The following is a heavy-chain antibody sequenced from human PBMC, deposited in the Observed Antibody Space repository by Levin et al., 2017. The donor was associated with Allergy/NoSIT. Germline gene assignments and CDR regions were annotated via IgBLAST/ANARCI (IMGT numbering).Heavy chain of an antibody. D-gene: IGHD1-26*01. CDR3: ARGRYDSYWRPYYSDY. CDR1: GGSVSGGSYY. CDR2: IHHNGNT. J-gene: IGHJ4*02. V-gene: IGHV4-61*01. Sequence: NSGGSLRLSCIVSGGSVSGGSYYWTWIRQSPGKGLECIGYIHHNGNTNSNPSLKSRVTISVDTSENQFSLKLTSVTAADTAVYYCARGRYDSYWRPYYSDYWGQGTLVTVSS.